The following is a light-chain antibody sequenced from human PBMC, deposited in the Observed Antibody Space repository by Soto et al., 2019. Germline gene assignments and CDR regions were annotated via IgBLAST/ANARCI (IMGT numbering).Light chain of an antibody. Sequence: QSALTQPASVSGSPGQSITISCTGTSSDVGRYNYVSWYQQHPGKAPKLMIYDVSDRPSGVSSRFSGSKSGNTASLTISGLQAEDEADYYCSSYTSRSTLVFGGGTKLTVL. V-gene: IGLV2-14*01. CDR2: DVS. CDR1: SSDVGRYNY. J-gene: IGLJ2*01. CDR3: SSYTSRSTLV.